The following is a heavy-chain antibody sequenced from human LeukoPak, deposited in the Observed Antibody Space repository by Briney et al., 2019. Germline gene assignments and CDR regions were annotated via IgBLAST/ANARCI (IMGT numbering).Heavy chain of an antibody. CDR2: MNPNSGNI. D-gene: IGHD3-22*01. J-gene: IGHJ4*02. Sequence: ASVKVSCKASGYTFTSYDINWVRQATGQGLEWMGWMNPNSGNIGYAQKFQGRVTMTRNTSISTAYMELSSLRSEDTAVYYCARVYYDSSGYYIDYWGQGTLVTVSS. CDR3: ARVYYDSSGYYIDY. CDR1: GYTFTSYD. V-gene: IGHV1-8*01.